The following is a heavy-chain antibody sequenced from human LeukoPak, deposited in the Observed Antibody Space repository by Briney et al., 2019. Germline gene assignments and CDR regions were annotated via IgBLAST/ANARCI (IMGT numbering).Heavy chain of an antibody. CDR3: AKVGPFGELSFSDY. Sequence: GGSLRLSCAASGFSFSTYAMKWVRQAPGRGLEWVSTIGGSGDNKYYADSVKGRFTISRENSKNTQSLQMSSLRAEDTAVYYCAKVGPFGELSFSDYWGQGTLVTVSS. CDR2: IGGSGDNK. J-gene: IGHJ4*02. V-gene: IGHV3-23*01. CDR1: GFSFSTYA. D-gene: IGHD3-10*01.